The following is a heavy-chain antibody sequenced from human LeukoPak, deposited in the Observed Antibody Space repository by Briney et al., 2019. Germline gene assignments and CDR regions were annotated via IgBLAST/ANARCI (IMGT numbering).Heavy chain of an antibody. V-gene: IGHV4-34*01. CDR3: AREFSFRDGYNHGFDY. CDR1: GGSFSGYY. J-gene: IGHJ4*02. Sequence: PSETLSLTCAVYGGSFSGYYWSWIRQPPGKGLEWIGEINHSGSTNYNPSLKSRVTISVDTSKNQFSLKLSSVTAEDTAVYYCAREFSFRDGYNHGFDYWGQGTLVTVSS. CDR2: INHSGST. D-gene: IGHD5-24*01.